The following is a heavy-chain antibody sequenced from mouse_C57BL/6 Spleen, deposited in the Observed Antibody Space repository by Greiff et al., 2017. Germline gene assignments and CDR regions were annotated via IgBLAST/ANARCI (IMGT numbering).Heavy chain of an antibody. CDR1: GYTFTSSW. D-gene: IGHD1-1*01. J-gene: IGHJ1*03. CDR2: IHPSSGGT. Sequence: QVQLQQPGAELVKPGASVKLSCKASGYTFTSSWMHWVKQRPGKGLEWIGMIHPSSGGTNYNEKFKSKATLTVDKSSSTAYMQLSRLTSEDSAVYYCASTTVVATNFDVWGTGTTVTVSS. V-gene: IGHV1-64*01. CDR3: ASTTVVATNFDV.